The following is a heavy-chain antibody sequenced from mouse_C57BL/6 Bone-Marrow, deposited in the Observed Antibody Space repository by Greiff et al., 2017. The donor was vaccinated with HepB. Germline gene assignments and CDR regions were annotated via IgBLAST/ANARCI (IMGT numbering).Heavy chain of an antibody. Sequence: QVQLQQPGAELVKPGASVKVSCKASGYTFTSYWMHWVKQRPGQGLEWIGRIHPSDSDTNYNQKFKGKATLTVDKSSSTAYMQLSSLTSEDSALYYCATLYDYDGDWFAYWGQGTLVTVSA. D-gene: IGHD2-4*01. CDR2: IHPSDSDT. J-gene: IGHJ3*01. CDR1: GYTFTSYW. CDR3: ATLYDYDGDWFAY. V-gene: IGHV1-74*01.